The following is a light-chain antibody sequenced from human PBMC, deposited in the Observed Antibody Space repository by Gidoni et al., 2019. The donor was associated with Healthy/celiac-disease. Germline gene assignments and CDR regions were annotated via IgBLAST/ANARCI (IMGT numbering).Light chain of an antibody. J-gene: IGKJ4*01. V-gene: IGKV1-9*01. CDR3: QQLNSYPQT. CDR1: QGISSY. Sequence: DIQLTQSPSFLSASVGDRVTITCRASQGISSYLAWYQQKPGKAPKLLIYAASTLQSGVPSRLSGSGSGTEFTLTISSLQPEDFATYYCQQLNSYPQTFGGXTKVEIK. CDR2: AAS.